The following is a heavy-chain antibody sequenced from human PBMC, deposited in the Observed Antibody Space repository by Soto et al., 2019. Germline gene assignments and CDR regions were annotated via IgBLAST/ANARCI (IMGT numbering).Heavy chain of an antibody. CDR3: ARAVYDYGDYEFDY. Sequence: PSETLSLTCTVSDDSLGRSNYFWGWIRHPPGKGLEWIGYIFYSGNTNYNPSLKSRVTISVDTSKNQFSLKLSSVTAADTAVYYCARAVYDYGDYEFDYWGQGTLVTVSS. J-gene: IGHJ4*02. D-gene: IGHD4-17*01. CDR2: IFYSGNT. V-gene: IGHV4-61*01. CDR1: DDSLGRSNYF.